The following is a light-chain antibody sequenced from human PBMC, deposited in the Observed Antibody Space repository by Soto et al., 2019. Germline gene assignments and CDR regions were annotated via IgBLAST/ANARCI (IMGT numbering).Light chain of an antibody. CDR1: QSISSY. CDR3: QQRSNWPPVT. V-gene: IGKV3-11*01. Sequence: EIVLTQSPVTLSLSPGERATLSCRASQSISSYLAWYQQKPGQAPRLLIYDASHRATGIPARFSGSGSGTDFTLTISSLEPEDFSVYYCQQRSNWPPVTFGPGTKVDIK. J-gene: IGKJ3*01. CDR2: DAS.